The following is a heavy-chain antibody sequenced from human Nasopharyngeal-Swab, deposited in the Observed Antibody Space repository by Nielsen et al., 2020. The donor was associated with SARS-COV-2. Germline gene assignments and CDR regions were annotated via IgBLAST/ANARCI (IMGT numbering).Heavy chain of an antibody. J-gene: IGHJ4*02. Sequence: RQAPGKALEWLAHIFSNDEKFYSTSLKSRLTISKDTSKSQVVLTMTNMDPVDTATYYCARMAEMATEKFDYWGQGTLVTAPQ. CDR2: IFSNDEK. D-gene: IGHD5-24*01. CDR3: ARMAEMATEKFDY. V-gene: IGHV2-26*01.